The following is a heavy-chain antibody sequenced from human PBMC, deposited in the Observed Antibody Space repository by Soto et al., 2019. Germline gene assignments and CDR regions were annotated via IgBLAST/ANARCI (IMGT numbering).Heavy chain of an antibody. D-gene: IGHD6-19*01. CDR1: GFTFDGYA. CDR3: AKGRHAVVLGAFHN. CDR2: ISNSGDSR. V-gene: IGHV3-23*01. J-gene: IGHJ3*02. Sequence: EVQLLESGGALVQPGGSLRLSCAASGFTFDGYAVSWVRQAPGKRLEWVSSISNSGDSRYYPESVEGRFTISRDNSKKMLSLQMDTLRAEDTAIYYCAKGRHAVVLGAFHNRGQGTMVTVSS.